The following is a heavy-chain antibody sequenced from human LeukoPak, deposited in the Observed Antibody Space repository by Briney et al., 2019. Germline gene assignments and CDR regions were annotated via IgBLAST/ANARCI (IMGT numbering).Heavy chain of an antibody. D-gene: IGHD5-24*01. CDR3: ARDRYGDGFAHFDY. J-gene: IGHJ4*02. CDR1: GYTFTSYA. Sequence: ASVKVSCTASGYTFTSYATHWVRQAPGQGLEWMGWITPSGGTNYPQKFQGGVAITWDTSITTAYMDLSRLTSDDTAVYYCARDRYGDGFAHFDYWGQGALVTVSS. CDR2: ITPSGGT. V-gene: IGHV1-2*02.